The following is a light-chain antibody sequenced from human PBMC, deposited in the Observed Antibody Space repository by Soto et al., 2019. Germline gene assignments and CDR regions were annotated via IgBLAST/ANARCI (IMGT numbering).Light chain of an antibody. CDR1: QSVSNY. V-gene: IGKV1-39*01. Sequence: DIQMTQSPSSLSASVGDRVTITCRASQSVSNYLNWYQQKPGKAPKLLIHAASSLQSGVPSRFSGSGSGTDFTLTISSLQPEDFATYYCQQSYTIPITFGPGTKVDIK. CDR3: QQSYTIPIT. J-gene: IGKJ3*01. CDR2: AAS.